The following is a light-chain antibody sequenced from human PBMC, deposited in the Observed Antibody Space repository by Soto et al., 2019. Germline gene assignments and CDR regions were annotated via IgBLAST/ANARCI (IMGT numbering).Light chain of an antibody. CDR2: EVS. CDR1: SSDVGGYNH. V-gene: IGLV2-14*01. J-gene: IGLJ1*01. Sequence: QSALTQPASVSGSPGQSITISCTGSSSDVGGYNHVSWYQQHPGKAPKLMIYEVSNRPSGVSNRFSGSKSGNTASLTISGLQAEDEADYYCSSYTTSSTRVFGPGTKVTVL. CDR3: SSYTTSSTRV.